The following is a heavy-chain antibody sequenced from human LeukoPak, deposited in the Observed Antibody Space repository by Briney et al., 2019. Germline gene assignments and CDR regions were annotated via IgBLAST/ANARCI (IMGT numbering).Heavy chain of an antibody. D-gene: IGHD1-26*01. CDR3: ARRRYSGSYADY. CDR2: IYYSGST. Sequence: SETLSLTCTVSGGSISSYYWSWIRQPPGKGLEWIGYIYYSGSTNYNPSLKSRVTISVDTSKNQLSLKLSSVTAADTAVYYCARRRYSGSYADYWGQGTLVTVSS. CDR1: GGSISSYY. V-gene: IGHV4-59*08. J-gene: IGHJ4*02.